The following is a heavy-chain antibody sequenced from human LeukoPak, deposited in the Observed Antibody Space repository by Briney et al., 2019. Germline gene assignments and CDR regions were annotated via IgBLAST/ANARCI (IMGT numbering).Heavy chain of an antibody. CDR3: ARGGYCGGDCYDWYFDL. J-gene: IGHJ2*01. CDR2: IYYSGST. Sequence: SETLSLTCTVSGGSISSYYWSWIRQPPGKGLEWIGYIYYSGSTNYNPSLKSRVTISVDTSKNQFSLKLSSVIAADTAVYYCARGGYCGGDCYDWYFDLWGRGTLVTVSS. D-gene: IGHD2-21*01. CDR1: GGSISSYY. V-gene: IGHV4-59*01.